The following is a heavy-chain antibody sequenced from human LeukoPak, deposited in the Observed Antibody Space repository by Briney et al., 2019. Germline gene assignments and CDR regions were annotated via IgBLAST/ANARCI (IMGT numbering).Heavy chain of an antibody. CDR2: ISAYNGNT. J-gene: IGHJ4*02. CDR1: GYTFTSYG. D-gene: IGHD3-10*01. Sequence: ASVKVSCKASGYTFTSYGISWVRQAPGQGLEWMGWISAYNGNTNYAQKLQGRVTMTTDTSTSTAYMELRSLRSDDTAVYYCAREVTMVRGVHPNFDYWGQGTLVTVSS. V-gene: IGHV1-18*01. CDR3: AREVTMVRGVHPNFDY.